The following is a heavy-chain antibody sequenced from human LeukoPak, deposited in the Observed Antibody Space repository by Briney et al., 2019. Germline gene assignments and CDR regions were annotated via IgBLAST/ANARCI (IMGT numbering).Heavy chain of an antibody. J-gene: IGHJ3*02. CDR2: IFYNEGT. Sequence: ASETLSLTCTVSSGSFRTYYWSWIRQPPGKGLEWIGYIFYNEGTSYNPSLKSRVTISVDTSNNQLSLKVNSVTAADTAVYYCARDLGSYGPGAFDIWGQGTMVTVSS. CDR3: ARDLGSYGPGAFDI. V-gene: IGHV4-59*01. CDR1: SGSFRTYY. D-gene: IGHD3-10*01.